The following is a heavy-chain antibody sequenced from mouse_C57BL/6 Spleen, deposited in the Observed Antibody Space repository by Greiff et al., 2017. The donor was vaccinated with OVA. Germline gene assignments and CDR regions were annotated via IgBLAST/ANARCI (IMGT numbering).Heavy chain of an antibody. J-gene: IGHJ4*01. D-gene: IGHD1-1*01. CDR1: GFSLTSYG. CDR2: IWSDGST. CDR3: ARHRYYGSSYDAMDY. V-gene: IGHV2-6-1*01. Sequence: QVQLKESGPGLVAPSQSLSITCTVSGFSLTSYGVHWVRQPPGKGLEWLVVIWSDGSTTYNSALKSRLSISKDNSKSQVFLKMNSLQTDDTAMYYCARHRYYGSSYDAMDYWGQGTSVTVSS.